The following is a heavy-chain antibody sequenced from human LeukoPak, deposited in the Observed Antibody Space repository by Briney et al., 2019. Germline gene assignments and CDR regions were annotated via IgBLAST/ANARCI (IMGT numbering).Heavy chain of an antibody. D-gene: IGHD5-18*01. CDR2: IYYNGNS. V-gene: IGHV4-59*08. Sequence: SETLSLTCTVSGGSISSYYWSWIRQPPGKGLEWIGNIYYNGNSNYNPSLTSRVTMSVDTSKNQFSLKLSSVTAADTAVYYCARHRYSYGYPNVDVWGQGTTVTVSS. CDR1: GGSISSYY. J-gene: IGHJ6*02. CDR3: ARHRYSYGYPNVDV.